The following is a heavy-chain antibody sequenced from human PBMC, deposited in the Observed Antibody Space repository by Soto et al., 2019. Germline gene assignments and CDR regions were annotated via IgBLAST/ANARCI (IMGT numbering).Heavy chain of an antibody. CDR2: IYHSGST. CDR3: ASGRGGYYYAMDV. J-gene: IGHJ6*02. CDR1: GGSISSSNW. V-gene: IGHV4-4*02. D-gene: IGHD3-10*01. Sequence: QVQLQESGPGLVKPSGTLSLTCAVSGGSISSSNWWSWVRQPPGKGLEWIGEIYHSGSTNYNPSLKSRVPIAVDKSQNQFSLKLSSVTAADTAVYYCASGRGGYYYAMDVWGQGTTVTVSS.